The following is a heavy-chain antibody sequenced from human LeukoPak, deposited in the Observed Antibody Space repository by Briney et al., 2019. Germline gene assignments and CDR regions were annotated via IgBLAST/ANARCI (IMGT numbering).Heavy chain of an antibody. J-gene: IGHJ4*02. V-gene: IGHV1-18*01. D-gene: IGHD3-9*01. CDR3: ARDRTHYDILTGYSGFDY. Sequence: ASVKVSCKASGHTFTSYGISWVRQAPGQGLEWMGWISAYNGNTNYAQKLQGRVTMTTDTSTSTAYMELRSLRSDDTAVYYCARDRTHYDILTGYSGFDYWGQGTLVTVSS. CDR1: GHTFTSYG. CDR2: ISAYNGNT.